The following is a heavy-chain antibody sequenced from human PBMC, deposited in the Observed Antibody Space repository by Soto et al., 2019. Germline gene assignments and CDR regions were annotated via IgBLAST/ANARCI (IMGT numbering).Heavy chain of an antibody. J-gene: IGHJ5*02. CDR3: ARVTAVAGFDP. D-gene: IGHD6-19*01. CDR2: IYHSGST. Sequence: ASETRSLTCAVSGYSISSGYYWGWIRQPPGKGLEWIGSIYHSGSTYYNPSLKSRVTISVDTSKNQFSLKLSSVTAADTAVYYCARVTAVAGFDPWGQGTLVTVSS. CDR1: GYSISSGYY. V-gene: IGHV4-38-2*01.